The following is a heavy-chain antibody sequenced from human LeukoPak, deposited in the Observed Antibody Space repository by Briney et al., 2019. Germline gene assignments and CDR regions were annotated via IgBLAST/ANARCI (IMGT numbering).Heavy chain of an antibody. D-gene: IGHD4-17*01. V-gene: IGHV3-66*01. J-gene: IGHJ4*02. CDR2: IYTNGNT. Sequence: GGSLRLSCAASGFTFSSYWMSWVRQPPGKGPEWISLIYTNGNTQYADSVKGRFTFSRDISKNTLYLQMNSLRVEDTAVYFCTYGDYPLTYWGQGTLVSVSS. CDR1: GFTFSSYW. CDR3: TYGDYPLTY.